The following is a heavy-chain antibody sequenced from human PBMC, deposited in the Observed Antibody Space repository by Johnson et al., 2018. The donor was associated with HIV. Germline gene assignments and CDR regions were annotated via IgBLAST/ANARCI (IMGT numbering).Heavy chain of an antibody. CDR2: ISWNSGSI. CDR3: ARGSSEGAFDI. D-gene: IGHD6-19*01. Sequence: VQLVESGGGLVQPGRSLRLSCAASGFTFDDYAMHWVRQAPGKGLEWVSGISWNSGSIGYADSVKGRFTISRDNAKNSLYLQMNSLRAEDTAVYYCARGSSEGAFDIWGQGTMVTVSS. J-gene: IGHJ3*02. V-gene: IGHV3-9*01. CDR1: GFTFDDYA.